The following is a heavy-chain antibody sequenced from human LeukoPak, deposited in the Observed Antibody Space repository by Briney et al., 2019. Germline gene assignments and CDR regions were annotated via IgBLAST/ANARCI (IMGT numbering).Heavy chain of an antibody. D-gene: IGHD3-22*01. V-gene: IGHV1-2*02. J-gene: IGHJ4*02. CDR2: INPNSGGT. CDR3: ARSVTMIVVAPHY. CDR1: GYTFTGYY. Sequence: ASVKVSCKASGYTFTGYYMHWVRQAPGQGLEWMGWINPNSGGTNYAQKFQGRVTMTRDTSISTAYMELSRLGSDDTAVYYCARSVTMIVVAPHYWGQGTLVTVSS.